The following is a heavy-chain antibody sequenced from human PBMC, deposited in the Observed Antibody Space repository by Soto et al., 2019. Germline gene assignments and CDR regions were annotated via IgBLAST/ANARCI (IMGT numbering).Heavy chain of an antibody. J-gene: IGHJ6*02. Sequence: GGSLRLSCAASGFTFSSYSMNWVRQAPGKGLEWVSSISSSSSYIYYADSVKGRFTISRDNAKNSLYLQMNSLRAEDTAVYYCASPVGTMVRGVIITFELEDSYYGMDVWGQGTTVTVSS. V-gene: IGHV3-21*01. CDR2: ISSSSSYI. CDR1: GFTFSSYS. D-gene: IGHD3-10*01. CDR3: ASPVGTMVRGVIITFELEDSYYGMDV.